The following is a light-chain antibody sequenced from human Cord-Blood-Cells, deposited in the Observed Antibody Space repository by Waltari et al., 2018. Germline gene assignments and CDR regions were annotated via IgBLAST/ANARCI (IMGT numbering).Light chain of an antibody. CDR3: AAWDDSLSGWV. CDR1: SSNIGSNY. Sequence: QSVLTQPPSASGTAGQRVTISCSESSSNIGSNYVYWYQQLPATAPKLLIYRNNQRPSGVPDRFSGSKSGTSASLAISGLRSEDEADYYCAAWDDSLSGWVFGGGTKLTVL. V-gene: IGLV1-47*01. CDR2: RNN. J-gene: IGLJ3*02.